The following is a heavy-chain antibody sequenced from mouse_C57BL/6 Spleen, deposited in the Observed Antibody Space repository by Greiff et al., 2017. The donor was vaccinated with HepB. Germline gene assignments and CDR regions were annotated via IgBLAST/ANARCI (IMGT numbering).Heavy chain of an antibody. J-gene: IGHJ2*01. Sequence: EVQRVESGPGMVKPSQSLSLTCTVTGYSITSGYDWHWIRHFPGNKLEWMGYISYSGSTNYNPSLKSRISITHDTSKNHFFLKLNSVTTEDTATYYCARETAQAPYYFDYWGQGTTLTVSS. CDR3: ARETAQAPYYFDY. CDR2: ISYSGST. D-gene: IGHD3-2*02. V-gene: IGHV3-1*01. CDR1: GYSITSGYD.